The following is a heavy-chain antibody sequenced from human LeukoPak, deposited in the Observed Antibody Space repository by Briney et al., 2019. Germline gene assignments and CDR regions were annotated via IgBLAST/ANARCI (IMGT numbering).Heavy chain of an antibody. CDR1: GFTFSIYA. CDR3: AKANDFWSGVFDY. D-gene: IGHD3-3*01. J-gene: IGHJ4*02. Sequence: GGSLRLSCAASGFTFSIYAMSWVRQAPGKGLEWVSAISGSGGRTYYADSVKGRVTISTDNSKSTLYLQMNSLRAEDTAVYYCAKANDFWSGVFDYWVQGTLVSVSS. CDR2: ISGSGGRT. V-gene: IGHV3-23*01.